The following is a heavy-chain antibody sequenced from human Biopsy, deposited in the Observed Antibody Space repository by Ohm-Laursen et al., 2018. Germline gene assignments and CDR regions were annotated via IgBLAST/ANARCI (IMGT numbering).Heavy chain of an antibody. Sequence: SLRLSCAAPQFTFTNSWMNWVRQAPGKGTEWVARIKSKVDGETTDYAAPVKGGFTISRDDSKKMLYLEMNSLKAEDTAVYYCSSDSGYKWELRAAGFDYWGRGTMVTVSA. V-gene: IGHV3-15*01. J-gene: IGHJ4*02. CDR1: QFTFTNSW. CDR2: IKSKVDGETT. CDR3: SSDSGYKWELRAAGFDY. D-gene: IGHD1-26*01.